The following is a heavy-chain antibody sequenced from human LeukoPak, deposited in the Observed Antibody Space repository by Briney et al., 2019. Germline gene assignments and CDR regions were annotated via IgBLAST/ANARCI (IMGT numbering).Heavy chain of an antibody. D-gene: IGHD6-19*01. CDR2: INPNSGGT. CDR3: ARNIQEQWLVQGY. Sequence: ASVKVSCKASGYTFTDYYMHWVRQAPGQGLEWMGWINPNSGGTNYAQKFQGRVTMTRDTSISTAYMEVSRLRFDDTATYYCARNIQEQWLVQGYWGQGTLVTVSS. CDR1: GYTFTDYY. V-gene: IGHV1-2*02. J-gene: IGHJ4*02.